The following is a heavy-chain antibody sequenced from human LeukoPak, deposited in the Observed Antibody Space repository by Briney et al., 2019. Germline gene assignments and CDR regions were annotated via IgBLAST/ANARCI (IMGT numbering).Heavy chain of an antibody. CDR1: GFTFSSYA. Sequence: GGSLTHSRAASGFTFSSYAMSWVRQAPGKGLEWVSAISGSGGSTYYADSVKGRFTISRDNSKNTLYLQMNSLRAEDTAVYYCAKETITVTTTSYYCWGNRTLVTVSS. CDR2: ISGSGGST. J-gene: IGHJ4*01. V-gene: IGHV3-23*01. D-gene: IGHD4-17*01. CDR3: AKETITVTTTSYYC.